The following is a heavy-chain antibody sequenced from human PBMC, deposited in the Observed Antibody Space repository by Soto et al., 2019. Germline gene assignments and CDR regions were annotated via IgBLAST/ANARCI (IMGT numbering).Heavy chain of an antibody. D-gene: IGHD3-22*01. V-gene: IGHV4-34*01. CDR1: GGSFSGYY. CDR3: ARGHRRTMIVVVTRPFDY. CDR2: INHSGST. Sequence: SDTLSLTCAVYGGSFSGYYWSWIRQPPGKGLEWIGEINHSGSTNYNPSLKSRVTISVDTSKNQFSLKLSSVTAADTAVYYCARGHRRTMIVVVTRPFDYWGQGTLVTVSS. J-gene: IGHJ4*02.